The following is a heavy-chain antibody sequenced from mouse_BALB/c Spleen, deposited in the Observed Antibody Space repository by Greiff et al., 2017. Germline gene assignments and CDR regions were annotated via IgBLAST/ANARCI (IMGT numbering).Heavy chain of an antibody. CDR2: IYPSDSYT. CDR3: TRGYYDYDWFAY. D-gene: IGHD2-4*01. V-gene: IGHV1-69*02. Sequence: VQLQQPGAELVRPGASVKLSCKASGYTFTSYWINWVKQRPGQGLEWIGNIYPSDSYTNYNQKFKDKATLTVDKSSSTAYMQLSSPTSEDSAVYYCTRGYYDYDWFAYWGQGTLVTVSA. CDR1: GYTFTSYW. J-gene: IGHJ3*01.